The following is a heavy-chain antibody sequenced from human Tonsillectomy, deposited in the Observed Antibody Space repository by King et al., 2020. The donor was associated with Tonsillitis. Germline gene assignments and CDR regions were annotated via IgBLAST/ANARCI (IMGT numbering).Heavy chain of an antibody. CDR2: IIPIFGTA. CDR3: ARGLPIVIAVAGTGDY. D-gene: IGHD6-19*01. CDR1: GGTFSSYA. Sequence: QLVQSGAEVKKPGSSVKVSCKASGGTFSSYAISWVRQAPGQGLEWMGGIIPIFGTANYAQKFQGRVTITADESTSTAYMELSSLRSEATAVEYCARGLPIVIAVAGTGDYWGQGTLVTVSS. V-gene: IGHV1-69*01. J-gene: IGHJ4*02.